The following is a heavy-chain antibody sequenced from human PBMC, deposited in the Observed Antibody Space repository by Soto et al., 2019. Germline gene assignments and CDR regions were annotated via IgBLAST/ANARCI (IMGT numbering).Heavy chain of an antibody. V-gene: IGHV4-39*02. CDR2: IFYTGTT. J-gene: IGHJ5*02. CDR1: GGSINYNSYY. D-gene: IGHD2-2*01. Sequence: SETLSLTCSVSGGSINYNSYYWGWIRQPPGKGLEWVGGIFYTGTTYYSPSLKDRITISVDTSKNSFSLNLTSVTAADTAVYFCARLVVVAPVANAWGQGTLVTVSS. CDR3: ARLVVVAPVANA.